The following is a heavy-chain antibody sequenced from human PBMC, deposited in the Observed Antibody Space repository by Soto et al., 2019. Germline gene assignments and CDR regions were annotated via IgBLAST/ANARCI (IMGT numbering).Heavy chain of an antibody. D-gene: IGHD6-19*01. CDR3: LQTTGWPGFDF. J-gene: IGHJ4*02. CDR2: IYGGETT. V-gene: IGHV3-53*01. Sequence: EVQLVESGGGLIQPGGSLRLSCAASGVSVSSKYMTWVRPAPGKGLEWVSVIYGGETTYYADYVKGLFTISMDSSKNTLYLQMYRLSADDTPVYYCLQTTGWPGFDFWGQGTLVTVSS. CDR1: GVSVSSKY.